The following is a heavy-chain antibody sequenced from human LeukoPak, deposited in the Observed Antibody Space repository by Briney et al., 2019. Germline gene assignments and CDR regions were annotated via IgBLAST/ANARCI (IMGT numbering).Heavy chain of an antibody. CDR2: ISGGGEHT. V-gene: IGHV3-23*01. J-gene: IGHJ4*02. D-gene: IGHD6-13*01. CDR1: GFTFTNFA. CDR3: ASGPYSSSYFAS. Sequence: GGSLRLSCAASGFTFTNFAMKWVRQAPGKGLEWVADISGGGEHTFYVDSVKGRFTISRDNSKDTLHLQMNILRPEDTALYYCASGPYSSSYFASWGQGTMVTVSS.